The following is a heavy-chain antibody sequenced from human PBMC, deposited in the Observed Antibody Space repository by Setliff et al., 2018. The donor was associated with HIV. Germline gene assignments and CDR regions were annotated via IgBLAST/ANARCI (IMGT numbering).Heavy chain of an antibody. CDR1: GFTFSSYA. J-gene: IGHJ4*02. V-gene: IGHV3-30*02. D-gene: IGHD3-3*01. CDR2: IGYDGSK. Sequence: GGSLRLSCAASGFTFSSYAMHWVRRAPCKGLEWVTFIGYDGSKHYADAVRGRLTVSRDNSKNTLYLQMDRLTAEDTAVYYCAKDTNFYYFDSWGQGALVTVSS. CDR3: AKDTNFYYFDS.